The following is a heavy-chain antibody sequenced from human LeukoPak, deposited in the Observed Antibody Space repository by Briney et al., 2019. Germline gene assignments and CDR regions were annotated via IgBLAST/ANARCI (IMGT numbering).Heavy chain of an antibody. V-gene: IGHV1-46*01. D-gene: IGHD2-21*01. J-gene: IGHJ4*02. CDR3: AREIPGGNFDY. Sequence: GASVKVSSKASGYTFTSYYMHWVRQAPGQGLEWMGMINPSDGGINYAQNFQGRVTMTRDTSTSTVYMELSSLRSGDTTVYYCAREIPGGNFDYWGQGTLVTVSS. CDR1: GYTFTSYY. CDR2: INPSDGGI.